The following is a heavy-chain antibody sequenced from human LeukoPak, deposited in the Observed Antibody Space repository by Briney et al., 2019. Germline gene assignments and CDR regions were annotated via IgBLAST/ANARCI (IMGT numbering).Heavy chain of an antibody. Sequence: GSLRLSCAASGFTFSDYYMSWIRQAPGKGLEWIGSIYHSGSTYYNPSLKSRVTISVDTSKNQFSLKLSSVTAADTAVYYCATYSNSDSYYYYYIDVWGKGTTVTVSS. CDR2: IYHSGST. J-gene: IGHJ6*03. V-gene: IGHV4-38-2*01. CDR3: ATYSNSDSYYYYYIDV. CDR1: GFTFSDYY. D-gene: IGHD4-11*01.